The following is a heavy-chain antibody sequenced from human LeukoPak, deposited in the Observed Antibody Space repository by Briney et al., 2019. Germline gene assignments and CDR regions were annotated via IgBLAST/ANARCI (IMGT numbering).Heavy chain of an antibody. CDR3: ARRTQSTSSFDF. Sequence: SETLSLTCTVSGGSITSSNHYWGWIRQPPGKGLEWIGTTSYSGSASYNPSLTSRVTTSVYSSKNQFSLQLTSVTAADTAVYFCARRTQSTSSFDFWGQGTLVTVSS. D-gene: IGHD6-6*01. CDR1: GGSITSSNHY. V-gene: IGHV4-39*01. CDR2: TSYSGSA. J-gene: IGHJ4*02.